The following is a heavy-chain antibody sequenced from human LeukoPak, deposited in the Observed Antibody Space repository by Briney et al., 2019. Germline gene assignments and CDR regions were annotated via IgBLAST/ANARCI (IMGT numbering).Heavy chain of an antibody. J-gene: IGHJ2*01. CDR2: IYHSGST. Sequence: SQTLSLTCAVSGVSISSGGYSWSWIRQPPGKGLEWIGYIYHSGSTYYNPSLKSRVTISVDRSKNQFSLKLTSVTAADTAVYYCARGVTMIVVVIHDWYFDLWGRGTLVTVSS. V-gene: IGHV4-30-2*01. D-gene: IGHD3-22*01. CDR1: GVSISSGGYS. CDR3: ARGVTMIVVVIHDWYFDL.